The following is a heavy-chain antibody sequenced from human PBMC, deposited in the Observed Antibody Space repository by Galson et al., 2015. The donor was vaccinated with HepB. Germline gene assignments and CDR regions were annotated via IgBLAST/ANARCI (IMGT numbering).Heavy chain of an antibody. J-gene: IGHJ4*02. D-gene: IGHD2-2*02. Sequence: SVKVSCKASGYTFTSYGISWVRQTPGQGLEWMGWISAYNGNTNYAQKLQGRVTMTTDTSTSTAYMELRSLRSDDTAVYYCARDQVGRRLAIGSGKPTYWGQGTLVTVSS. CDR3: ARDQVGRRLAIGSGKPTY. CDR2: ISAYNGNT. V-gene: IGHV1-18*04. CDR1: GYTFTSYG.